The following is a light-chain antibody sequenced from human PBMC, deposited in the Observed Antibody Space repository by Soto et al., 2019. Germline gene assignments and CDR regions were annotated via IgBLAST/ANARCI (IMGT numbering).Light chain of an antibody. J-gene: IGLJ2*01. Sequence: QSVLTQPPSVSGAPGQRVTISCTGSLSNIGAGYDVHCYQHLPGTAPKLVIYGNSNRPSGVPERFSGSKSGTSASLAITGLQAEDEADYYCQSYDSSLSGSVVFGGGTKLTVL. CDR1: LSNIGAGYD. CDR3: QSYDSSLSGSVV. CDR2: GNS. V-gene: IGLV1-40*01.